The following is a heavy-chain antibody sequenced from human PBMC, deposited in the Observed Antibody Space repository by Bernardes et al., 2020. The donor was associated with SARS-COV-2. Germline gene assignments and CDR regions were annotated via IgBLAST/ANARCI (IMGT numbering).Heavy chain of an antibody. CDR1: GFTFSSYA. CDR2: ISGSGGST. Sequence: VGSLRLSCAASGFTFSSYAMSWVRQAPGKGLEWVSAISGSGGSTYYADSVKGRFTISRDNSKNTLYLQMNSLRAEDTAVYYCAKDLLWFGDGADYWGQGTLVTVSS. D-gene: IGHD3-10*01. J-gene: IGHJ4*02. CDR3: AKDLLWFGDGADY. V-gene: IGHV3-23*01.